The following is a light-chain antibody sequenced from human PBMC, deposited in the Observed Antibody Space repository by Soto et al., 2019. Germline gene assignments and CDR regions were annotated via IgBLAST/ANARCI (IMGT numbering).Light chain of an antibody. V-gene: IGLV1-40*01. CDR1: SSNIGAGYD. Sequence: QLVLTQPPSVSGAPGQRVTISCTGSSSNIGAGYDVHWYHQLPGTAPKLLIYGNINRPSGVPDRFSGSQSGTSASLAITGLQAEDETDYYCQSYDSSLIYVFGTGTKLTVL. J-gene: IGLJ1*01. CDR3: QSYDSSLIYV. CDR2: GNI.